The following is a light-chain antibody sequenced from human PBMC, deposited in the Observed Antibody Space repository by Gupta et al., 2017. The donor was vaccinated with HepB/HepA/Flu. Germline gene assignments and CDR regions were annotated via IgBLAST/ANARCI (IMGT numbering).Light chain of an antibody. V-gene: IGLV2-14*03. CDR1: SSDIGGYNY. CDR2: NVS. Sequence: QSALTQPASVSGSPGQSNTIPCSGTSSDIGGYNYVSWYQQHPGKAPKLIIYNVSNRPSGVSNRFSGSKSGNTASLTNSGLQAEDETDYYCSSYTNSGTWVFGGGTKLTVL. CDR3: SSYTNSGTWV. J-gene: IGLJ3*02.